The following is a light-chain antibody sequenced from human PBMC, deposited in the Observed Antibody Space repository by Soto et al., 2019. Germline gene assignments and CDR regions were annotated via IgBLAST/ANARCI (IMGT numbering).Light chain of an antibody. Sequence: EIVLTQSPGTLSLSPGERATLSCRASQSVSSSYLAWYQQKPGQAPRLLIYGASSRATGIPDRFSGSGAGTYFTLTISRLEHEDFAVYYCQHYGSSFTFGPGTKVDIK. CDR1: QSVSSSY. CDR3: QHYGSSFT. J-gene: IGKJ3*01. CDR2: GAS. V-gene: IGKV3-20*01.